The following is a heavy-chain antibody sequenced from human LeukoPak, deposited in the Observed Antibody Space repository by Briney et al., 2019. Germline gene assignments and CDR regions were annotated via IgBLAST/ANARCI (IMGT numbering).Heavy chain of an antibody. Sequence: GGSLRLSCAASGFTFSSYAMHWVRQAPGKGLEWVAVISYDGRNKYYADSVKGRFTISRDNAKNTLYLQMNNLRGEDTALYYCSKAGDTNYYRYGDYWGQGTLVTVSS. D-gene: IGHD5-18*01. CDR3: SKAGDTNYYRYGDY. CDR1: GFTFSSYA. V-gene: IGHV3-30*04. J-gene: IGHJ4*02. CDR2: ISYDGRNK.